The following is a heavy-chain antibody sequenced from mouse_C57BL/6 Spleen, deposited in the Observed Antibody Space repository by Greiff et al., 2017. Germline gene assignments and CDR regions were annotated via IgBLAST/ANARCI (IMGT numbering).Heavy chain of an antibody. CDR3: ARSYYSNCEGAMDY. CDR1: GYTFTSYW. V-gene: IGHV1-64*01. Sequence: QVQLQQPGAELVKPGASVKLSCKASGYTFTSYWMHWVKQRPGQGLEWIGMIHPNSGSTNYNEKFKSKATLTVDKSSSTAYMQLSSLTSEDSAVCYCARSYYSNCEGAMDYWGQGTSVTVSS. J-gene: IGHJ4*01. D-gene: IGHD2-5*01. CDR2: IHPNSGST.